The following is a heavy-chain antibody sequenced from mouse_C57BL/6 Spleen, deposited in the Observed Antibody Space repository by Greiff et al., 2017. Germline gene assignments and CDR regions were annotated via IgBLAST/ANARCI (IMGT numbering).Heavy chain of an antibody. CDR2: IWGGGST. CDR1: GFSLTSYG. D-gene: IGHD3-2*02. J-gene: IGHJ3*01. V-gene: IGHV2-9*01. Sequence: QVQLKESGPGLVAPSQSLSITCTVSGFSLTSYGVAWVRQPPGKGLEWLGVIWGGGSTNYNSALMSRLSISKDNSKSQVFLKMNSLPTEDTAVYYWAKHGSGYSAYWGQGTLVTVSA. CDR3: AKHGSGYSAY.